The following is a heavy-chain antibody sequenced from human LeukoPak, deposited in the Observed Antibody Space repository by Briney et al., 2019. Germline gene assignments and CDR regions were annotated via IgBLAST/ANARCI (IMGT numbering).Heavy chain of an antibody. CDR2: IYSGGST. D-gene: IGHD4-17*01. V-gene: IGHV3-53*01. CDR1: GFTVSSNY. Sequence: PGGSLRLSCAASGFTVSSNYMSWVRQAPGKGLEWVSVIYSGGSTYYADSVKGRFTISKDDSKDTLYLQMNSLRAEDTAVYYCARDDGYGELDYWGQGTLVTVSS. J-gene: IGHJ4*02. CDR3: ARDDGYGELDY.